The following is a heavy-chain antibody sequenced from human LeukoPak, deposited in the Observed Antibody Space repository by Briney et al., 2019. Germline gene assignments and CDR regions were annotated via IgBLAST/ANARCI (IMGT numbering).Heavy chain of an antibody. CDR1: GFTFSSYA. V-gene: IGHV3-23*01. CDR3: AKERGYSSGWPDY. Sequence: GSLRLSCAASGFTFSSYAMSWVRQAPGKGLEWVSAISGSGGITYYAGSVKGRFTISRDNSKNTLYLQMNSLRAEDTAVYYCAKERGYSSGWPDYWGQGTLVTVTS. J-gene: IGHJ4*02. CDR2: ISGSGGIT. D-gene: IGHD6-19*01.